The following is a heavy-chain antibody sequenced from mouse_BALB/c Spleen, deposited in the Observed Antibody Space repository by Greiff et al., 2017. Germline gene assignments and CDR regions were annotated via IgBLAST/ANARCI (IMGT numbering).Heavy chain of an antibody. CDR2: ISYDGSN. V-gene: IGHV3-6*02. Sequence: DVKLQESGPGLVKPSQSLSLTCSVTGYSITSGYYWNWIRQFPGNKLEWMGYISYDGSNNYNPSLKNRISITRDTSKNQFFLKLNSVTTEDTATYYCARGAMISDYWGQGTTLTVSS. D-gene: IGHD2-4*01. CDR1: GYSITSGYY. J-gene: IGHJ2*01. CDR3: ARGAMISDY.